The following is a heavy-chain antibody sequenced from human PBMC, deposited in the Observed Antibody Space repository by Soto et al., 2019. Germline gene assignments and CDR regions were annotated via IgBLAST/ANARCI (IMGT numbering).Heavy chain of an antibody. V-gene: IGHV4-39*01. CDR1: GGSISSSSYY. D-gene: IGHD6-13*01. CDR3: ARHGVGSSWGSNNWFDP. J-gene: IGHJ5*02. Sequence: ETLSLTCTVSGGSISSSSYYWGWIRQPPGKGLEWIGSIYYSGSTYYNPSLKSRVTISVDTSKNQFSLKLSSVTAADTAVYYCARHGVGSSWGSNNWFDPWGQGTLVTVSS. CDR2: IYYSGST.